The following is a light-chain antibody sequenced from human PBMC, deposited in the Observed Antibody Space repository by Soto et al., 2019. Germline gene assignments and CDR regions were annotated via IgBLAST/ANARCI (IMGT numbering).Light chain of an antibody. CDR2: TIS. V-gene: IGKV2-30*01. Sequence: DVVMTQSPLSLPVPLGQPASISCRSSQGLVLSDGNTYLSWFHQRPGQSPRRLIYTISDRASGVPDRFSGSGSGTDFTLKISGLEAEDVGVYYCQHRDSWPLTFGGGTKVDIK. CDR1: QGLVLSDGNTY. J-gene: IGKJ4*01. CDR3: QHRDSWPLT.